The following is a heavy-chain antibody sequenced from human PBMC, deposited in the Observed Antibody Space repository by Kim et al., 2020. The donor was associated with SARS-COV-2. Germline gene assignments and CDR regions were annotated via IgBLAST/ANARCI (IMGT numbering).Heavy chain of an antibody. Sequence: LKSRVTISVDTSKNQFSLKLTSLTAADTAVYYCARDRDPYYYGSGNGYFDPWGRGTLVTVSS. CDR3: ARDRDPYYYGSGNGYFDP. V-gene: IGHV4-59*01. J-gene: IGHJ5*02. D-gene: IGHD3-10*01.